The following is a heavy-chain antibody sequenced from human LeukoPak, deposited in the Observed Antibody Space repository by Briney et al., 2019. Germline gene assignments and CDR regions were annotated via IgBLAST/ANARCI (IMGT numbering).Heavy chain of an antibody. J-gene: IGHJ4*02. CDR2: ISSSSSTI. Sequence: GGSLRLSCAASGFTFSSYSMNWVRQAPGKGLEWVSYISSSSSTIYYADSVKGRFTISRDNAKNSLYLQMNSLRAEDTAVYYCARGGEQWPEAFDYWGQGTLVTVSS. D-gene: IGHD6-19*01. CDR1: GFTFSSYS. CDR3: ARGGEQWPEAFDY. V-gene: IGHV3-48*04.